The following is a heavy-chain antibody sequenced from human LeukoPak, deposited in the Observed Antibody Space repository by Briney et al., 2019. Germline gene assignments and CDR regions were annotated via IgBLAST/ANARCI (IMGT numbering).Heavy chain of an antibody. D-gene: IGHD2-2*02. V-gene: IGHV3-48*01. Sequence: GGSLRLSFAASGFTFNIYSLNWVRQAPGKGLEWVSYISSSSTIYYADSVRGRFTISRDNAKNSLYLQMNSLRAEDTAVYYCARSQDIVVVPAAIPGVDYWGQGTLVTVSS. CDR3: ARSQDIVVVPAAIPGVDY. CDR2: ISSSSTI. CDR1: GFTFNIYS. J-gene: IGHJ4*02.